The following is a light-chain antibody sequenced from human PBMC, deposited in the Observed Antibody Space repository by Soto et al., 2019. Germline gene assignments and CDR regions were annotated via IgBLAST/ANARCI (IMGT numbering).Light chain of an antibody. Sequence: DVMMTQTPLSLPVAHGQPASISCTPSQSLLHITGETFLFWYLQKPGQSPQLLIYEVSTRVSGVPDRFSGSGSGTDFTLEISRVETDDVGIYYCMQSTQLPPTFGQGTRLEI. CDR2: EVS. CDR3: MQSTQLPPT. J-gene: IGKJ5*01. V-gene: IGKV2D-29*02. CDR1: QSLLHITGETF.